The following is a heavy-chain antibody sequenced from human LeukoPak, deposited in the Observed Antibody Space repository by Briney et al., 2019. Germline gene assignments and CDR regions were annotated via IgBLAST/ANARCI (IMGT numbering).Heavy chain of an antibody. CDR1: GGSISSYY. D-gene: IGHD6-13*01. CDR2: FYDSGSA. J-gene: IGHJ4*02. V-gene: IGHV4-59*01. Sequence: SETLSLTCTVSGGSISSYYWSWIRQPPGKGLEWIGYFYDSGSANYNPSLKSRVTISVDTSKNQFSLKLSSVTAADTAVYYCARDRPGGSSLDYWGQGTLVTVSS. CDR3: ARDRPGGSSLDY.